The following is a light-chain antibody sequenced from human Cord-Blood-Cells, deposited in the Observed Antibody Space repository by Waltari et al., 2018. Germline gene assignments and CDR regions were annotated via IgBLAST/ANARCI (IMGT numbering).Light chain of an antibody. CDR1: SSDGGGYNY. CDR3: SSYTSSSTWV. J-gene: IGLJ3*02. CDR2: DVS. V-gene: IGLV2-14*01. Sequence: QSALTQPASVSGSPGQSITISCTGTSSDGGGYNYASRYQQHPGKAPKLMIYDVSKRPSGVSNRFSGSKSGNTASLTISGLQAEDEADYYCSSYTSSSTWVFGGGTKLTVL.